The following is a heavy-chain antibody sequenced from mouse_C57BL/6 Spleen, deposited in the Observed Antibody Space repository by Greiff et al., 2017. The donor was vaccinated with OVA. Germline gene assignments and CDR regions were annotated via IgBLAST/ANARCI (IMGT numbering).Heavy chain of an antibody. CDR3: VSHGSSSYAMDY. CDR2: IRSKSNNYAT. Sequence: EVHLVESGGGLVQPKGSLKLSCAASGFSFNTYAMNWFRQAPGKGLEWVARIRSKSNNYATYYADSVKDRFTISRDDSESMLYLQMNNLKTEDTAMYYCVSHGSSSYAMDYWGQGTSVTVSS. CDR1: GFSFNTYA. D-gene: IGHD1-1*01. J-gene: IGHJ4*01. V-gene: IGHV10-1*01.